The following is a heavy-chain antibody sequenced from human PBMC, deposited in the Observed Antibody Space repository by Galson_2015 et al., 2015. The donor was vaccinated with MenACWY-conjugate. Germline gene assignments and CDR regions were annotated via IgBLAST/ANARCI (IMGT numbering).Heavy chain of an antibody. Sequence: TLSLTCTVSRVSVSSDYWSWIRQPPGKGLEWVGYIHYSGATTYNPSLNSRVTISLDKSRNQFSLRLNSVITADTAVYFCARVTMIGGQELFDYWGQGTLVTVSS. D-gene: IGHD3-10*01. CDR3: ARVTMIGGQELFDY. J-gene: IGHJ4*02. CDR1: RVSVSSDY. CDR2: IHYSGAT. V-gene: IGHV4-59*02.